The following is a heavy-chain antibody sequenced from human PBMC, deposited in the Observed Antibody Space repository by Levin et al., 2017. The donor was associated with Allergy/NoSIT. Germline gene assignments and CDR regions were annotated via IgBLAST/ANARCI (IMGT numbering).Heavy chain of an antibody. D-gene: IGHD1-1*01. J-gene: IGHJ6*03. CDR2: ITGSSSSI. V-gene: IGHV3-48*01. CDR1: GFSFSSYS. Sequence: GGSLRLSCAASGFSFSSYSMNWVRQAPGKGLEWVSYITGSSSSIYYPDSVKGRFTISRDNAKNLLYLAMKSLRAEDTAVYFCARDDRNDIRYYYYYIDVWGKGTTVTVSS. CDR3: ARDDRNDIRYYYYYIDV.